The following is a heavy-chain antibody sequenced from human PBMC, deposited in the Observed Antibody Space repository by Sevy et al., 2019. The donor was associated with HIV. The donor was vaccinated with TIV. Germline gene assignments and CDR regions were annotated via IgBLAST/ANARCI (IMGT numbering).Heavy chain of an antibody. CDR2: IYYSGST. CDR3: ARDTAMAFDY. Sequence: SETLSLTCTVSGGFVSSGSYYWSWIRQPPGKGLEWIGYIYYSGSTNYNPSLKSRVTISVDTSKNQFSLKLSSVTAADTAVYYCARDTAMAFDYWGQGTLVTVSS. J-gene: IGHJ4*02. V-gene: IGHV4-61*01. D-gene: IGHD5-18*01. CDR1: GGFVSSGSYY.